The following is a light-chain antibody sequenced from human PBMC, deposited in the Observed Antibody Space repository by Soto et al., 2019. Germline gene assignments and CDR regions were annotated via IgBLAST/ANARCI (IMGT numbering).Light chain of an antibody. J-gene: IGLJ2*01. CDR2: DVS. V-gene: IGLV2-14*01. CDR1: SSDVGGYTY. CDR3: SSYTSSSTPRV. Sequence: QSVLTQPASVSGSPGQSITISCTGTSSDVGGYTYVSWYQQHPGKAPKLMIYDVSNRPSGVSNRFSGSKSGNTASLTISGLQAEDEADYYCSSYTSSSTPRVFGGGTKLTVL.